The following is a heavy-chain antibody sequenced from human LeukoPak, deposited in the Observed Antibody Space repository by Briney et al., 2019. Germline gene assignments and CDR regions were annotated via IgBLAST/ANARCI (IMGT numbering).Heavy chain of an antibody. Sequence: SGGSLRLSCAASGFTFSSYAMSWVRQAPGKGLEWVSAISGSGGSTYYADSVKGRFTISRDNSKNTLYLQMNSLRAEDTAVYYCAKDENYDILTREDYWGQGTLVTVPS. V-gene: IGHV3-23*01. J-gene: IGHJ4*02. D-gene: IGHD3-9*01. CDR1: GFTFSSYA. CDR2: ISGSGGST. CDR3: AKDENYDILTREDY.